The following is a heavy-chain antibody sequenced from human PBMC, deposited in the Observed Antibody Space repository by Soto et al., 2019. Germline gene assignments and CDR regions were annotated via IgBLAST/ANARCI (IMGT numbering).Heavy chain of an antibody. CDR3: ATMGTPATGLYYFDY. Sequence: TLSLTGAASGDFISTGGYSWTWMRQQPGKGLELIGYIYYSGSTYYNPSLKSRVTISVDSSKTHFSLILNSVTAADTAVYYCATMGTPATGLYYFDYWGQGTLVTVSS. CDR2: IYYSGST. D-gene: IGHD5-18*01. CDR1: GDFISTGGYS. V-gene: IGHV4-30-2*01. J-gene: IGHJ4*02.